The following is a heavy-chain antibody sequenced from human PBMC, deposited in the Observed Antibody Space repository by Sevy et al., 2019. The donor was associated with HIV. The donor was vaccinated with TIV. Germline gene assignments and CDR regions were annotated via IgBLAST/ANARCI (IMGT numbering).Heavy chain of an antibody. Sequence: ASLKVSCKVSGYTLTELSMHWGRQAPGRGLEWMGGFDPEDGETIYAQKFQGRVTMTEDTSTDTAYMELSSLRSEDTAVYYCATGPSSRLLWFGEFDYWGQGTLVTVSS. CDR1: GYTLTELS. CDR2: FDPEDGET. V-gene: IGHV1-24*01. CDR3: ATGPSSRLLWFGEFDY. D-gene: IGHD3-10*01. J-gene: IGHJ4*02.